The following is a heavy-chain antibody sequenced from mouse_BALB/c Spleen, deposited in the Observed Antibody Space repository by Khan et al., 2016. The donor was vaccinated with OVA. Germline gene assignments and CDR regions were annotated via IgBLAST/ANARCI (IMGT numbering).Heavy chain of an antibody. V-gene: IGHV1S56*01. D-gene: IGHD2-1*01. CDR2: IYPGNVNT. CDR1: GYSFTNYY. J-gene: IGHJ3*01. Sequence: VQLQQSGPEVVKPGASVRISCKASGYSFTNYYINWVKQRPGQGLEWLGWIYPGNVNTKYNENFKGKATLTADKSSSTTYMHLSSLTSEDSAVYFCAREGYYGNYRAWFAYWGQGTLVTVSA. CDR3: AREGYYGNYRAWFAY.